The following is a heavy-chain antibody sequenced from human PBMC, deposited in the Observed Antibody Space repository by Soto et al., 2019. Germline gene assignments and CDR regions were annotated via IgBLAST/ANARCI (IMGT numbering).Heavy chain of an antibody. J-gene: IGHJ6*02. CDR1: GFTFSSYA. D-gene: IGHD3-9*01. Sequence: PGGSLRLSCAASGFTFSSYAMHWVRQAPGKGLEWVAVISYDGSNKYYADSVKGRFTISRDNSKNTLYLQMNSLRAEDTAVYYCAREGINYDILTGSDSGGMDVWGQGTTVTVSS. CDR3: AREGINYDILTGSDSGGMDV. CDR2: ISYDGSNK. V-gene: IGHV3-30-3*01.